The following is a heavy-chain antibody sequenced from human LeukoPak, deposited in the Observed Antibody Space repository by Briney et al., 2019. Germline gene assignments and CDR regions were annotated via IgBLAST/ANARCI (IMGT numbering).Heavy chain of an antibody. J-gene: IGHJ4*02. V-gene: IGHV3-11*06. CDR3: ANYPGAETDNYKVFEY. CDR2: ISGSGSVT. Sequence: PGGSLRLSCAISGFTFSDYYMTWISQAPGKGPEWVSYISGSGSVTNYAASVRGRFTISRDNAKNLLYLQMNSLRAEDTAVYYCANYPGAETDNYKVFEYWGQGTLVTVSS. CDR1: GFTFSDYY. D-gene: IGHD3-10*01.